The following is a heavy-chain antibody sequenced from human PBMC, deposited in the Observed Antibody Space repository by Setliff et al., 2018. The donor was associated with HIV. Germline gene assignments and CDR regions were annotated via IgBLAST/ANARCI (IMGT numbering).Heavy chain of an antibody. V-gene: IGHV1-2*02. Sequence: GASVKVSCKASGYTFTGYYIHWVRQAPGQGLEWMGWINPKSGDTNYVQNFQGRVTMASDTSTNTIYMELRSLRSDDTAVYYCARPRGYFDYWGQGTLVTVSS. J-gene: IGHJ4*02. CDR3: ARPRGYFDY. CDR2: INPKSGDT. CDR1: GYTFTGYY.